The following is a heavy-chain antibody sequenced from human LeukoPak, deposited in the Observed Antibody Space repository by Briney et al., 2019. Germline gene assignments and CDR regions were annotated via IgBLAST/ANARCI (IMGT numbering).Heavy chain of an antibody. CDR1: GFSFSSYT. Sequence: PGGSLRLSCEASGFSFSSYTVNWVRQAPGKGLEWVSSLSSSGTYIYYADSVKGRFAISRDNAKNSLYLHMNSLRAEDTAVYYCARDGYSYGKDAFDIWGQGTMVTVSS. CDR2: LSSSGTYI. CDR3: ARDGYSYGKDAFDI. J-gene: IGHJ3*02. V-gene: IGHV3-21*01. D-gene: IGHD5-18*01.